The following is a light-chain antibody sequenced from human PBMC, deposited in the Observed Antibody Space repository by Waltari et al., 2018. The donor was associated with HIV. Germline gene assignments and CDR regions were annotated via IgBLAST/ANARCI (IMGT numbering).Light chain of an antibody. Sequence: IVMTQTPLSLSVTPGQPASISCKSSESLLHSDGKTYLFWYLQKAGQPPQLLIFEVSTRFSGVPDRFRGSGSGTDFTLRISRVEAGDVGIYYCMQSMKLPLTFGQGTRLDIK. CDR3: MQSMKLPLT. CDR1: ESLLHSDGKTY. CDR2: EVS. J-gene: IGKJ5*01. V-gene: IGKV2D-29*01.